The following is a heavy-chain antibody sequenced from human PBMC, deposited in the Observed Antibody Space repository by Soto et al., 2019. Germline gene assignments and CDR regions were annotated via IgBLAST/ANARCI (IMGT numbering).Heavy chain of an antibody. V-gene: IGHV3-23*01. CDR1: GFTFSSYS. CDR2: ISGSGGST. CDR3: ARGEGYFDFWSVYYGVHYGMDV. J-gene: IGHJ6*02. D-gene: IGHD3-3*01. Sequence: PGGSLRLSCAASGFTFSSYSMNWVRQAPGKGLEWVSAISGSGGSTYYADSVKGRFTISRDNSKNTLYLQMNSLRAEDTAVYYCARGEGYFDFWSVYYGVHYGMDVWGQGTRVSVSS.